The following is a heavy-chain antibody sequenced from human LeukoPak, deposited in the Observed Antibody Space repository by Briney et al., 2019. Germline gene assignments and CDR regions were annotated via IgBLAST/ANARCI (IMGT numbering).Heavy chain of an antibody. J-gene: IGHJ4*02. CDR1: GGTFSSYA. V-gene: IGHV1-69*04. CDR3: ARGGTVTTYLDY. CDR2: IIPILGIA. D-gene: IGHD4-17*01. Sequence: SVKDSCKASGGTFSSYAISWVRQAPGQGLEWMGRIIPILGIANYAQKFQGRVTITADKSTSTAYMELSSLRSEDTAVYYCARGGTVTTYLDYWGQGTLVTVSS.